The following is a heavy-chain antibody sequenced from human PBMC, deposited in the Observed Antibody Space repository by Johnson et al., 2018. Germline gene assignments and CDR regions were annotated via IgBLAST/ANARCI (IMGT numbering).Heavy chain of an antibody. CDR3: AGEGYSRGGAGLFDI. CDR1: GFTFSDSV. V-gene: IGHV3-30-3*01. J-gene: IGHJ3*02. D-gene: IGHD6-13*01. CDR2: ISLDGSNK. Sequence: QVQLVQSGGGVVQPGRSLRLSCATSGFTFSDSVMHWVRQAPGKGLEWVAGISLDGSNKHYTDSVKGRFTISRDNSENSVYLLMNSLTAEDTAVYYCAGEGYSRGGAGLFDIWGQGTMVTVSS.